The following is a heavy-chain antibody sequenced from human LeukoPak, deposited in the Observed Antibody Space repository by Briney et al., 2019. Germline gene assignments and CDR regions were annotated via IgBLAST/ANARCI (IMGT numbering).Heavy chain of an antibody. J-gene: IGHJ1*01. CDR1: GYTFTVYY. CDR2: INPNSGGT. CDR3: ARDGVGYYDSSGYYYFQH. Sequence: ASVKVSCKASGYTFTVYYMHRVRQAPGQGLEWMGWINPNSGGTNYAQKFQGRVTMTRDTSISTAYMELSRLRSDDTAVYYCARDGVGYYDSSGYYYFQHWGQGTLVTVSS. V-gene: IGHV1-2*02. D-gene: IGHD3-22*01.